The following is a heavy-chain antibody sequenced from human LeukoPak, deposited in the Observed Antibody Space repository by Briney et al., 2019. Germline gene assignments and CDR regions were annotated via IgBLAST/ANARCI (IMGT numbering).Heavy chain of an antibody. V-gene: IGHV1-2*02. D-gene: IGHD3-9*01. CDR1: GYTFTGYY. CDR3: ARSPHILTGENFDY. J-gene: IGHJ4*02. Sequence: ASVKVSCKASGYTFTGYYMHWVRQAPGQGLEWMGWIDPNHGDTNYAQKFQDRVSMTRDTSISTAYMHLSRLRSADTAVYYCARSPHILTGENFDYWGQGTLLTVSS. CDR2: IDPNHGDT.